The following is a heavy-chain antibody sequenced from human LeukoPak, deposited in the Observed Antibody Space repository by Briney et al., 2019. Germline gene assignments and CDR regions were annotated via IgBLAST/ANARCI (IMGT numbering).Heavy chain of an antibody. V-gene: IGHV1-18*01. Sequence: GASVNGSCKASGYTFNRYGISWVRQAPGQGLEWMGWINTDNGNTNYAPRLQDRVTMTTDTPTSTVYMEVRSLGSDDTAVYYCARDWGSIKVITDFWGQGTLVTVSS. CDR2: INTDNGNT. D-gene: IGHD3-16*01. J-gene: IGHJ4*02. CDR3: ARDWGSIKVITDF. CDR1: GYTFNRYG.